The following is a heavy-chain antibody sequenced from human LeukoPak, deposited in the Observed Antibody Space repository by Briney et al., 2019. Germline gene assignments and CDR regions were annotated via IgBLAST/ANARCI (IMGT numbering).Heavy chain of an antibody. CDR2: INHSGST. Sequence: PSETPSLTCAVYGGSFSGYYWSWIRQPPGKGLEWIGEINHSGSTNYNPSLKSRVTISVDTSKNQFSLKLSSVTAADTAVYYCARGTVVVPAARSSWFDPWGQGTLVTVSS. D-gene: IGHD2-2*01. CDR3: ARGTVVVPAARSSWFDP. CDR1: GGSFSGYY. J-gene: IGHJ5*02. V-gene: IGHV4-34*01.